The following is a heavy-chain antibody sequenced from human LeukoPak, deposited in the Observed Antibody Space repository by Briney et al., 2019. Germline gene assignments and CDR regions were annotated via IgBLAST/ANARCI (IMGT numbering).Heavy chain of an antibody. Sequence: GASVKVSCKASGYTFTSYGISWVRQAPGQGLEGMGWISAYNGNTNYTQKLQGRVTMPTDTSTSTAYMELRSLRSDDTAVYYCARDVVKTSNYYGSGSYYISPGYYYGMDVWGQGTTVTVSS. D-gene: IGHD3-10*01. CDR3: ARDVVKTSNYYGSGSYYISPGYYYGMDV. CDR1: GYTFTSYG. V-gene: IGHV1-18*01. CDR2: ISAYNGNT. J-gene: IGHJ6*02.